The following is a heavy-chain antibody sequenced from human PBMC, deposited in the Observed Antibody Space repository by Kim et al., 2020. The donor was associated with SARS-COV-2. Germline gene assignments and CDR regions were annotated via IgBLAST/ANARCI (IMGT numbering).Heavy chain of an antibody. CDR3: ARRGITAEYFDY. Sequence: RSSPAFQGQVTISADKSISTAYLQWSSLKASDTAMYYCARRGITAEYFDYWGQGTLVTVSS. D-gene: IGHD6-13*01. V-gene: IGHV5-51*01. J-gene: IGHJ4*02.